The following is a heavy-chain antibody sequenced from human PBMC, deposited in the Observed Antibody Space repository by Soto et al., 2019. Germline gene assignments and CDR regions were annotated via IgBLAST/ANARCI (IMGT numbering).Heavy chain of an antibody. J-gene: IGHJ4*02. V-gene: IGHV3-23*01. CDR2: IGGSGINT. Sequence: EVQLLESGGGLVQPGGSLGLSCAASGFTFSSYAMSWVRQAPGKGLEWVSAIGGSGINTYYADSVKGRFTISRDNSKNMMYLQMNSLRVEDTAVYYCAKDLGRGGSGYDFAYWGQGTLVTVSS. CDR1: GFTFSSYA. CDR3: AKDLGRGGSGYDFAY. D-gene: IGHD5-12*01.